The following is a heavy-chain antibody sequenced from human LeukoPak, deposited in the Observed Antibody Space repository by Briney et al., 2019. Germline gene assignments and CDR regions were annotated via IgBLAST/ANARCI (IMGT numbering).Heavy chain of an antibody. J-gene: IGHJ4*02. CDR3: ARDQSSPGYFDY. Sequence: GGSVRLSCAASGFTFSSYSMNWVRQAPGKGLEWVSSISSSSSYIYYADSVKGRFTISRDNAKNSLHLQMNSLRAEDTAVYYCARDQSSPGYFDYWGQGTLVTVSS. CDR1: GFTFSSYS. CDR2: ISSSSSYI. D-gene: IGHD2-15*01. V-gene: IGHV3-21*01.